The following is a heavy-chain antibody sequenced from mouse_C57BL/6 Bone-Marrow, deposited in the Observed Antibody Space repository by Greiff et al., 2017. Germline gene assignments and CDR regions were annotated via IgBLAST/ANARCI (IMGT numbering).Heavy chain of an antibody. CDR1: GYTFTDHT. CDR3: AREEGFITTVVAGLDY. J-gene: IGHJ2*01. D-gene: IGHD1-1*01. V-gene: IGHV1-78*01. Sequence: QVQLQQSDAELVKPGASVKISCKVSGYTFTDHTIHWMKQRPEQGLEWIGYIYPRDGSTKYNEKFKGKATLTADKSSSTAYMQLNSLTSEDSAVYFCAREEGFITTVVAGLDYWGQGTTLTVSS. CDR2: IYPRDGST.